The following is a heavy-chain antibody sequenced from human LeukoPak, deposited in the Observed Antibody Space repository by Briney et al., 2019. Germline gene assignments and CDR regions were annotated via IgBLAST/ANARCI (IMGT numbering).Heavy chain of an antibody. V-gene: IGHV4-39*01. J-gene: IGHJ3*02. Sequence: SETLSLTCTVSGGSISSSRYYWGWIRQPPGKGLEWIGSIYYSGSTYYNPSLKSRVTISVDTSKNQFSLKLSSVTAADTAVYYCARADLITFFGVDSHAFDIWGQGTMVTVSS. D-gene: IGHD3-3*01. CDR1: GGSISSSRYY. CDR3: ARADLITFFGVDSHAFDI. CDR2: IYYSGST.